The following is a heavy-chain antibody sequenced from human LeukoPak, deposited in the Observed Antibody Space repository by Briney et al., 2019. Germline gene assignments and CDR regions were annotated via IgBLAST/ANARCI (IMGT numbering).Heavy chain of an antibody. J-gene: IGHJ1*01. CDR1: GFTFSNYW. D-gene: IGHD2-2*01. V-gene: IGHV3-7*01. Sequence: GGSLRLSCAASGFTFSNYWMSWVRQAPGKGLEWVANIKQDGSAKYYVDSVRGRFTISRDNAKISLYLQMNSLRAEDTAVYYCATYSSSNAREFQYWAQGTLVTVSS. CDR2: IKQDGSAK. CDR3: ATYSSSNAREFQY.